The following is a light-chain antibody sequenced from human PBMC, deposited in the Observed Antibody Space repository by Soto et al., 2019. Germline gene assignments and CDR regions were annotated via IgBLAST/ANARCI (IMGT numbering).Light chain of an antibody. V-gene: IGLV1-47*01. CDR2: RAS. Sequence: QSVLTQPPSASGTPGQRVTISCSRSSSNIGSNYVYWYQQVPGTAPRLLMYRASQRPSGVPDRFSGSKSGTSASLAISGLRSEDEADYYCAAWDDTLNGLVFGGGTKVTVL. J-gene: IGLJ2*01. CDR3: AAWDDTLNGLV. CDR1: SSNIGSNY.